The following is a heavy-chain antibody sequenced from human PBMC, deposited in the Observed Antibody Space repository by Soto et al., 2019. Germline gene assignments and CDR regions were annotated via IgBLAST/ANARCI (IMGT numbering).Heavy chain of an antibody. CDR2: IYSGGST. CDR1: GFTVSSNY. V-gene: IGHV3-66*01. Sequence: EVQLVESGGGLVQPGGSLRLSCAASGFTVSSNYMSWVRQAPGKGLEWVSVIYSGGSTYYADSVKGRFTISRENSKNTLYLQMNSLRAEDTAVYYCASSMITFGGVIDYWGQGTLVTVSS. CDR3: ASSMITFGGVIDY. J-gene: IGHJ4*02. D-gene: IGHD3-16*02.